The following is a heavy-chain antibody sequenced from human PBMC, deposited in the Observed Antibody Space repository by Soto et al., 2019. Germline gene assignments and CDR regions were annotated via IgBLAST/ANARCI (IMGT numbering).Heavy chain of an antibody. CDR3: AKVVVAATRHTDFDY. D-gene: IGHD2-15*01. CDR1: GGSINSNNYY. V-gene: IGHV4-39*02. Sequence: LXLTCTVSGGSINSNNYYWAWIRQPPGKGLAWIASIYYDGSTYYNPSLKSRVSISVDTSKNHFSLKLSSATAADTAVYYCAKVVVAATRHTDFDYWGQGPLVTVSS. CDR2: IYYDGST. J-gene: IGHJ4*02.